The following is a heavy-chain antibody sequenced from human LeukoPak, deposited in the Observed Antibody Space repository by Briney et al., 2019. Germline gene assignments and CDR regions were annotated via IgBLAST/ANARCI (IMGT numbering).Heavy chain of an antibody. CDR3: AKDHLSGWYEGFDY. V-gene: IGHV3-66*03. CDR2: IYSDNT. D-gene: IGHD6-19*01. CDR1: GFTVSSNS. J-gene: IGHJ4*02. Sequence: GGSLRLSCTVSGFTVSSNSMSWVRQAPGKGLEWVSFIYSDNTHYSDSVRGRFTISRDNSKNTVYLQMNSLRAEDTAVYYCAKDHLSGWYEGFDYWGQGTLVTVSS.